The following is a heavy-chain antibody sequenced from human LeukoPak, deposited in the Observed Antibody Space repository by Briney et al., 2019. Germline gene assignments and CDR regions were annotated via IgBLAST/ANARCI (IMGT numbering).Heavy chain of an antibody. J-gene: IGHJ6*03. V-gene: IGHV3-23*01. Sequence: PGGSLRLSCAASGFTFSIYAMSWVRQAPGKGLEWVSAISGSGGNTYYADSVKGRFTISRDNSKNTLYLQMNSLRAEDTAVYYCAKDDGGSYYIYYYYMDVWGKGTTVTISS. CDR1: GFTFSIYA. D-gene: IGHD1-26*01. CDR2: ISGSGGNT. CDR3: AKDDGGSYYIYYYYMDV.